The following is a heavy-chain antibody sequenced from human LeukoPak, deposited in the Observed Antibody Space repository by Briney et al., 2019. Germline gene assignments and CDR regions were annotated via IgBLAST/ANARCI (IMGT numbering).Heavy chain of an antibody. CDR1: GGSISSGDYY. Sequence: SETLSLTCTVSGGSISSGDYYWSWIRQPPGKGLEWLGYIYYSGSTYYNPSLKSRVTISVDTSKNQFSLKLSSVTAADTAVYYCARAGPLTGYYFDYWGQGTLVTVSS. J-gene: IGHJ4*02. D-gene: IGHD7-27*01. V-gene: IGHV4-30-4*01. CDR2: IYYSGST. CDR3: ARAGPLTGYYFDY.